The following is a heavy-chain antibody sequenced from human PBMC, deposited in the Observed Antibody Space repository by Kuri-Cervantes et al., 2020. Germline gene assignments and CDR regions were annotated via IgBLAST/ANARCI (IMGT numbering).Heavy chain of an antibody. CDR1: SGSLSGYY. D-gene: IGHD3-22*01. Sequence: SQTLSLTCAVYSGSLSGYYWSWIRQPPGKGLEWIGEINHSGSTDYNPSLRSRVTISLDTSKNQFSLKLSSVTAADTAVYYCARGEISGYYYGFDYWGQGTPVTVSS. J-gene: IGHJ4*02. CDR2: INHSGST. V-gene: IGHV4-34*01. CDR3: ARGEISGYYYGFDY.